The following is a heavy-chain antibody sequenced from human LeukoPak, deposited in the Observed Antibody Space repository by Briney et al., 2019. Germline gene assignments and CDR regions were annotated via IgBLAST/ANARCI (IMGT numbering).Heavy chain of an antibody. J-gene: IGHJ4*02. Sequence: SCKASGGTFGSYAISWVRQAPGKGLEWVANIKQDGSEKYYVDSVKGRFTISRDNAKNSLYLQMNSLRAEDTAVYYCARDPNRDFWSGYSQPFDYWGQGTLVTVSS. CDR1: GGTFGSYA. V-gene: IGHV3-7*01. CDR3: ARDPNRDFWSGYSQPFDY. D-gene: IGHD3-3*01. CDR2: IKQDGSEK.